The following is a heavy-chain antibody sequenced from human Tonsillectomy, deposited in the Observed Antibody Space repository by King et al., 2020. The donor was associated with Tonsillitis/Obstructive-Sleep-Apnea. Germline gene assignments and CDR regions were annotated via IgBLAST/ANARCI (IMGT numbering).Heavy chain of an antibody. D-gene: IGHD5-24*01. CDR3: VRDDRDGRHLDY. V-gene: IGHV1-46*01. CDR1: GYTFTRNY. Sequence: VQLVETGAEVKKPGASVKVSCTASGYTFTRNYVHWVRQAPGQGLEWMGIINPSDGITTYAQKFQGRVTMTSDTSTSTVNMELSSLRPGDTALYYCVRDDRDGRHLDYWGQGSLVSVSS. J-gene: IGHJ4*02. CDR2: INPSDGIT.